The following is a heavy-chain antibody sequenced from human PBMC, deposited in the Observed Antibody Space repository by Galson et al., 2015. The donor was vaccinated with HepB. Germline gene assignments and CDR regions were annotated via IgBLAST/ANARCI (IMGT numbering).Heavy chain of an antibody. CDR2: IIPILGIA. CDR1: GGTFSSYA. Sequence: SVKVSCKASGGTFSSYAISWVRQAPGQGLEWMGRIIPILGIANYAQKFQGRVTITADKSTSTAYMELSSLRSEDTAVYYCASGRGYYDSSGYMYAFDIWGQGTMVTVSS. V-gene: IGHV1-69*04. D-gene: IGHD3-22*01. CDR3: ASGRGYYDSSGYMYAFDI. J-gene: IGHJ3*02.